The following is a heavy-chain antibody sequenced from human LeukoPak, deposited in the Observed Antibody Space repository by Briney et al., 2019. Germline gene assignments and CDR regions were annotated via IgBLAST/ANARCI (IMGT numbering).Heavy chain of an antibody. CDR3: AREDPQTTVPEGMDV. CDR1: GRSISDHY. J-gene: IGHJ6*02. V-gene: IGHV4-59*11. D-gene: IGHD4-17*01. CDR2: IYHSGYT. Sequence: SETLSLTCTVSGRSISDHYWTWIRLPPGKGLEWIGYIYHSGYTNYNPSLNGRVSISGDTSRNQLSLRLSSVTAADTAVYYCAREDPQTTVPEGMDVWGQGTTVTVSS.